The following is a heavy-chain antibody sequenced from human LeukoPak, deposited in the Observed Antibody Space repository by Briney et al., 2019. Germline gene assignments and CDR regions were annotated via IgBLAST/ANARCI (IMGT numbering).Heavy chain of an antibody. CDR3: AGGARAAASIFDY. CDR1: GYTFTSYG. J-gene: IGHJ4*02. CDR2: IIPIFGTA. V-gene: IGHV1-69*05. Sequence: GASVKVSCKASGYTFTSYGISWVRQAPGQGLEWMGGIIPIFGTANYAQKFQGRVTITTDESTSTAYMELSSLRSEDTAVYYCAGGARAAASIFDYWGQGTLVTVSS. D-gene: IGHD6-13*01.